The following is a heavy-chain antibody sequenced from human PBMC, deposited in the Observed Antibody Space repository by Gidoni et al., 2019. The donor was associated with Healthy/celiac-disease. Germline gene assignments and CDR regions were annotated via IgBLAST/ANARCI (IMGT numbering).Heavy chain of an antibody. J-gene: IGHJ4*02. CDR1: GCTFSSEG. CDR3: AKDRYRYNWNLFSHLDY. Sequence: QVQLVESGGGVVQPGRSLRLSCAASGCTFSSEGMHWVRQAPGKGLAWVAVISYNGSNKYYADSVKGRFTISRDNSKNTLYLQMNSLRAEDTAVYYCAKDRYRYNWNLFSHLDYWGQGTLVTVSS. V-gene: IGHV3-30*18. D-gene: IGHD1-7*01. CDR2: ISYNGSNK.